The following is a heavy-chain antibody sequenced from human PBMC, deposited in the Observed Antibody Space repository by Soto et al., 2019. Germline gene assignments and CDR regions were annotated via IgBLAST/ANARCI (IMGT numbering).Heavy chain of an antibody. V-gene: IGHV1-69*12. D-gene: IGHD2-8*01. J-gene: IGHJ6*02. Sequence: QVHLDQSGTEVKKPGSSVKVSCKASGGTFRTAAISWVRQAPGQGLEWLGGIMPVFRTPDYAQKFQGRVTITADESTSTAYMELSDLRSDDTAVYYCARDNDRPQLGGNYYYILDVWGQGTTITVSS. CDR3: ARDNDRPQLGGNYYYILDV. CDR1: GGTFRTAA. CDR2: IMPVFRTP.